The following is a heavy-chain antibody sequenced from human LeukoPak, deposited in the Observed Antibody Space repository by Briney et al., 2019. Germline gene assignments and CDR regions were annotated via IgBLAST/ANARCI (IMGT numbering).Heavy chain of an antibody. D-gene: IGHD6-13*01. V-gene: IGHV5-51*01. J-gene: IGHJ5*02. CDR3: ARLSGGVQIAAAGRVTSLGWFDP. Sequence: GESLKISCEASGYIFTNYCIGWVRQMPGKGLEWMGIIYPGDSDTRYSPSFQGQVTISADKSISTAYLQWSSLKASDTAMYYCARLSGGVQIAAAGRVTSLGWFDPWGQGTLVTVSS. CDR1: GYIFTNYC. CDR2: IYPGDSDT.